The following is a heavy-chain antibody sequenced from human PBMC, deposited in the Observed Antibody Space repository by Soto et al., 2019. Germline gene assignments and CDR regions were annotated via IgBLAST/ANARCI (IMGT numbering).Heavy chain of an antibody. D-gene: IGHD3-3*01. Sequence: PGGSLRLSCAASGFTFSSYWMSWVRQAPGKGLEWVANIKQDGSEKYYVDSVKGRFTISRDNAKNSLYLQMNSLRAEDTAVYYCARDVVTIFGVVIIRYYYYGMDVWGQGTTVTVSS. J-gene: IGHJ6*02. CDR3: ARDVVTIFGVVIIRYYYYGMDV. CDR1: GFTFSSYW. V-gene: IGHV3-7*03. CDR2: IKQDGSEK.